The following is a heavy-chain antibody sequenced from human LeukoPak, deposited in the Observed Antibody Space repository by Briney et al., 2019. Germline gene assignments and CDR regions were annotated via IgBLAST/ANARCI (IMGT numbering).Heavy chain of an antibody. CDR1: GFTFTDYW. Sequence: GGSLRLSCEVSGFTFTDYWMNWVRQAPGKGPEWVASIRQDGSEKTYVDSVKGRFTISRDNTKNSLSLQLNGLRAEDTAVYYCARDGTAAGLYFDLWGQGTLVTVSS. CDR2: IRQDGSEK. V-gene: IGHV3-7*01. D-gene: IGHD6-13*01. CDR3: ARDGTAAGLYFDL. J-gene: IGHJ4*01.